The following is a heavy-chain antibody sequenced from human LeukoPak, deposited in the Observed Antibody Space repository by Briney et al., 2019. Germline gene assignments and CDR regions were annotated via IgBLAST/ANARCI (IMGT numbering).Heavy chain of an antibody. CDR2: IYYSGST. CDR1: GGSFSSGGYY. V-gene: IGHV4-31*03. Sequence: PSETLSLTCTVSGGSFSSGGYYWSWIRQHPGKGLGWIGYIYYSGSTYYNRSLKSRVTISVDTSKNQFSQKLSSVTAADTAVYYWARERAGTMVRGVIYYYYYMDVWGKGTTVTVSS. D-gene: IGHD3-10*01. J-gene: IGHJ6*03. CDR3: ARERAGTMVRGVIYYYYYMDV.